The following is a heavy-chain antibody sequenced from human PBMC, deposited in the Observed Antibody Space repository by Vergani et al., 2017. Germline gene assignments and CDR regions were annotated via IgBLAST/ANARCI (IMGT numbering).Heavy chain of an antibody. J-gene: IGHJ6*02. CDR2: VNSNTGGT. CDR1: GYTFTAYQ. V-gene: IGHV1-2*02. D-gene: IGHD3-10*01. Sequence: QVHLVQSGGELKKPGASVKVSCQASGYTFTAYQMHWVRQAPGQGLEWMGWVNSNTGGTSYAQKFQGRVTMTREASSNTVHMELTSLTSDDSAVYYCARLRWSGESTYGMDVWGQGTTVTVS. CDR3: ARLRWSGESTYGMDV.